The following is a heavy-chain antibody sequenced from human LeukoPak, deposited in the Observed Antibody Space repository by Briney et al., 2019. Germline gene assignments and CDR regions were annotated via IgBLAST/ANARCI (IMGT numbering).Heavy chain of an antibody. CDR2: ISPSSTLI. CDR3: ARAGDSQTYHLDY. V-gene: IGHV3-21*01. D-gene: IGHD3-16*01. Sequence: GGSLRLSCAASGFAFSSYNINWVRQAPGKGLEWISYISPSSTLIYYADSVKGRFTISRDNAKNTLYLQMNSLRAEDTAVYYCARAGDSQTYHLDYWGQGTLVTVSS. CDR1: GFAFSSYN. J-gene: IGHJ4*02.